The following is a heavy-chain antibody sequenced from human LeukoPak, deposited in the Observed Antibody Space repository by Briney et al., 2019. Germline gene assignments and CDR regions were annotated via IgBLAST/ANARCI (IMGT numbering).Heavy chain of an antibody. CDR3: ARRKAVRPRDYYFDY. V-gene: IGHV4-4*02. CDR2: VYYSGST. Sequence: SETLSLTCAVSGGSISSSNWWSWVRQPPGKGLEWIGYVYYSGSTNYNPSLKSRVTISVDTSKNQFSLKLSSVTAADTAVYFCARRKAVRPRDYYFDYWGQGTLVTVSS. D-gene: IGHD6-6*01. CDR1: GGSISSSNW. J-gene: IGHJ4*02.